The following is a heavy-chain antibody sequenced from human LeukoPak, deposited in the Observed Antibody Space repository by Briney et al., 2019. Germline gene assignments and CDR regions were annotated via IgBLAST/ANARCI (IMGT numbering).Heavy chain of an antibody. J-gene: IGHJ6*03. CDR1: GYSISSGYY. CDR2: IYHSGST. D-gene: IGHD3-3*01. V-gene: IGHV4-38-2*02. Sequence: SETLSLTCTVSGYSISSGYYWGWIRQPPGKGLEWIGSIYHSGSTYYNPSLKSRVTISVDTSKNQFSLKLSSVTAADTAVYYCARDSRYYDFWSGTPGYYYYMDVWGKGTTVTVSS. CDR3: ARDSRYYDFWSGTPGYYYYMDV.